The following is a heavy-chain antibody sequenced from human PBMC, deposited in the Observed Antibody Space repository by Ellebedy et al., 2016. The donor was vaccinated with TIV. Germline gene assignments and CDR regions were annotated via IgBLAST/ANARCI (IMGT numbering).Heavy chain of an antibody. Sequence: MPSETLSLTCTVSGASISTFSDFWGWIRQRPGKGLEWIGSLYYSGSAYYNPSLKSRVTISVDRSKNQFSLNVTSVTAADTAVYYGARGGAAGSSDYYYGMDVWGQGTTVTVSS. CDR3: ARGGAAGSSDYYYGMDV. V-gene: IGHV4-39*01. J-gene: IGHJ6*02. CDR1: GASISTFSDF. D-gene: IGHD6-13*01. CDR2: LYYSGSA.